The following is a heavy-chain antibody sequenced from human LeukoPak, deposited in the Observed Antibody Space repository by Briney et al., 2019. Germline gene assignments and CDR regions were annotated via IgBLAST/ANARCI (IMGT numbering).Heavy chain of an antibody. CDR1: GFTFSSYG. V-gene: IGHV3-33*01. J-gene: IGHJ4*02. Sequence: PGGSLRLSCAASGFTFSSYGMHWVRQAPGKGLEWVAVIWYDGSNKYYADSVKGRFTISRDNSKNTLYLQMNSLRAEDTAVYCCARDRKEDYGVDYWGQGTLVTVSS. D-gene: IGHD4-17*01. CDR3: ARDRKEDYGVDY. CDR2: IWYDGSNK.